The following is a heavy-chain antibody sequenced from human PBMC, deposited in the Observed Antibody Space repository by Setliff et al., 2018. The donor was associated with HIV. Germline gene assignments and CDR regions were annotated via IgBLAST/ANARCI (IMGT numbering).Heavy chain of an antibody. J-gene: IGHJ6*03. Sequence: WIRQPPGKGLEWIGRIKTKSDGGTTDYAAPVKGRFTISRDDSKNTLYLQMNSLKTEDTAIYYCTIDRRVTMVRGTDYYYYYMDVWGKGTTVTVS. CDR2: IKTKSDGGTT. CDR3: TIDRRVTMVRGTDYYYYYMDV. D-gene: IGHD3-10*01. V-gene: IGHV3-15*01.